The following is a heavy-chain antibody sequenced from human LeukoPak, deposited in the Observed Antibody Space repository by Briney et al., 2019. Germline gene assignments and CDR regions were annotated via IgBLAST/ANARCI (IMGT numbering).Heavy chain of an antibody. CDR2: INHSGST. CDR1: GGSFSGYY. V-gene: IGHV4-34*01. J-gene: IGHJ4*02. CDR3: ARVRYSSSWYSRGPFDY. D-gene: IGHD6-13*01. Sequence: SETLSLTCAVYGGSFSGYYWGWIRQPPGKGLEWIGEINHSGSTNYNPSLKSRVTISVDTSKNQFSLKLSSVTAADTAVYYCARVRYSSSWYSRGPFDYWGQGTLVTVSS.